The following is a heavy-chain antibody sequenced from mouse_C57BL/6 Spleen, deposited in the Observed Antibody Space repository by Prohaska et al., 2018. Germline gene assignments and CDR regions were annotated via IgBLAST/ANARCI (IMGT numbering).Heavy chain of an antibody. J-gene: IGHJ1*03. CDR3: ARGNGYASYWYFDV. V-gene: IGHV1-64*01. CDR1: GYTFTSYW. D-gene: IGHD2-2*01. CDR2: IHPNSGST. Sequence: QVQLQQPGAELGKPGASVKLSCKASGYTFTSYWMHWVKQRPGQGLEWIGMIHPNSGSTNYNEKFKSKATLTVDKSSSTAYMQLSSLTSEDSAVYYCARGNGYASYWYFDVWGTGTTVTVSS.